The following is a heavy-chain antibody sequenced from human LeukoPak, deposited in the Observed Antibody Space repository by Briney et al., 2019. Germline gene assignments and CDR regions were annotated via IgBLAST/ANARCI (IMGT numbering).Heavy chain of an antibody. Sequence: SETLSLTCVVYGGSFSANYWSWIRQPPGRGLEWIGEINHSGSTKYNPSLKSRVTISVDTSKNQFSLKLSSVTAADTAVYYCARHLNNCGDDCYIFDYWGQGTLVTVSS. J-gene: IGHJ4*02. V-gene: IGHV4-34*01. CDR3: ARHLNNCGDDCYIFDY. CDR2: INHSGST. CDR1: GGSFSANY. D-gene: IGHD2-21*01.